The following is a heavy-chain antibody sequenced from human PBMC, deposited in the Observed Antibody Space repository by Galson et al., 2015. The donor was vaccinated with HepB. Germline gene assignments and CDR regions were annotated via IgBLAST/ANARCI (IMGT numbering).Heavy chain of an antibody. J-gene: IGHJ4*02. CDR3: AASMSYRTKHFDY. V-gene: IGHV1-24*01. Sequence: SVKVSCKVSGYTLTELSMHWVRQAPGKGLEWMGGFDPEDGETIYAQKFQGRVTMTEDTSTDTAYMELSSLRSEDTAVYYCAASMSYRTKHFDYWGQGTLVTVSS. CDR2: FDPEDGET. CDR1: GYTLTELS. D-gene: IGHD1-14*01.